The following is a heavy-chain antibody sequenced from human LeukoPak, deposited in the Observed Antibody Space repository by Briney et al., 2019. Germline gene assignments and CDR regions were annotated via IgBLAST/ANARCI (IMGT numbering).Heavy chain of an antibody. CDR3: ASGVGTYYYDSSGYSVRDY. CDR2: IYTSGST. CDR1: GGSISSYY. J-gene: IGHJ4*02. D-gene: IGHD3-22*01. Sequence: SETLSLTCTVSGGSISSYYWSWIRQPAAKGLEWIGRIYTSGSTNYNPSLKSRVTMSVDTSKNQFSLKLSSVTAADTAVYYCASGVGTYYYDSSGYSVRDYWGQGTLVAVSS. V-gene: IGHV4-4*07.